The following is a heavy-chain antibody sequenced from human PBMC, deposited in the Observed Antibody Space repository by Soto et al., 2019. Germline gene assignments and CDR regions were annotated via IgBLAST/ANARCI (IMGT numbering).Heavy chain of an antibody. CDR2: ISAYNGNT. Sequence: ASVKVSCKASGYTFTSYGISWVRQAPGQGLEWMGWISAYNGNTNYAQKLQGRVTMTTDTSTSTAYMELRSLRSDDTAVYYCARSGHLAYYCDSSGPDDAFDIWGQGTMVT. J-gene: IGHJ3*02. CDR1: GYTFTSYG. D-gene: IGHD3-22*01. V-gene: IGHV1-18*01. CDR3: ARSGHLAYYCDSSGPDDAFDI.